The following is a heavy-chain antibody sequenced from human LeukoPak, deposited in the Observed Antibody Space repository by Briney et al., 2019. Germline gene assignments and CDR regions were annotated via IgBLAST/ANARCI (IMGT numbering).Heavy chain of an antibody. J-gene: IGHJ4*02. Sequence: PSETLSLTCTVSGGSISSSSYYWGWIRQPPGKGLEWIGSIYYSGSTYYNPSLKSRVTISVDTSKNQFSLKLSSVTAADTAVYYCARDGPGYSGSHKFDYWGQGTPVTVSS. CDR2: IYYSGST. CDR1: GGSISSSSYY. CDR3: ARDGPGYSGSHKFDY. D-gene: IGHD1-26*01. V-gene: IGHV4-39*07.